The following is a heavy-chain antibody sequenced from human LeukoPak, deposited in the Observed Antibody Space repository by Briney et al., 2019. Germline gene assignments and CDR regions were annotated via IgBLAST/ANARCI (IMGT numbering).Heavy chain of an antibody. CDR2: ISSSSSYT. J-gene: IGHJ4*02. V-gene: IGHV3-11*06. CDR3: ARDSSGYHFDY. Sequence: GRSLRLSRAASVLTFSDYYMSWIRQAPGEGLEWVSYISSSSSYTNYADSVKGRFTISRDNAKNSLYLQMNSLRAEDTAVYYCARDSSGYHFDYWGQGTLVTVSS. D-gene: IGHD3-22*01. CDR1: VLTFSDYY.